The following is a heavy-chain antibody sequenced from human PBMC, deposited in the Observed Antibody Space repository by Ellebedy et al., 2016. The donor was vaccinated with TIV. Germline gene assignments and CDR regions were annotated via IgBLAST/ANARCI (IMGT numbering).Heavy chain of an antibody. V-gene: IGHV3-23*01. D-gene: IGHD1-7*01. CDR2: LNGSATSA. CDR3: ARVGGLHELLRSSWFDS. Sequence: GGSLRLXXAASGFTFSSYAMTWVRQAPGKGLEWLSTLNGSATSAYYAPPVGGRFTISRDNSKSTLYLQIKGLWAGDTAVYYCARVGGLHELLRSSWFDSWGQGILVTVSS. J-gene: IGHJ5*01. CDR1: GFTFSSYA.